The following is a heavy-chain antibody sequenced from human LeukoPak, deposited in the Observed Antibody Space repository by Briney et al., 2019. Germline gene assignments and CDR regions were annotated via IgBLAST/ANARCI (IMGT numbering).Heavy chain of an antibody. CDR1: GYSFTSYG. CDR3: ARDLGNYFHF. V-gene: IGHV1-18*01. J-gene: IGHJ4*02. D-gene: IGHD3-10*01. Sequence: ASVKVSCKASGYSFTSYGISWVRQAPGQGLEWMGWISAHNGNTKYAQEVQGRVTMTTDTSTSTAYMEMRSLRSDDTAVYYCARDLGNYFHFWGQGTLVTVS. CDR2: ISAHNGNT.